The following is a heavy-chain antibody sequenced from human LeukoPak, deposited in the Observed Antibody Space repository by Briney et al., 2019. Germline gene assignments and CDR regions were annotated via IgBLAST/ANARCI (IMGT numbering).Heavy chain of an antibody. CDR3: AKAVGVVAETTDSDY. J-gene: IGHJ4*02. CDR1: GFTFSSYS. Sequence: GGSLRLSCAASGFTFSSYSMNWVRQAPGKGLEWVSYISSSSSTIYYADSVKGRFTISRDNSKNTLYLQMNSLRAEDTAVYYCAKAVGVVAETTDSDYWGQGTLVTVSS. D-gene: IGHD5-12*01. V-gene: IGHV3-48*01. CDR2: ISSSSSTI.